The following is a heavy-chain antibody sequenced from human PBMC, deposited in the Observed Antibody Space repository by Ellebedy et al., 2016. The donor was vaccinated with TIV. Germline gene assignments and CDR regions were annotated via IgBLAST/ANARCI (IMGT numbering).Heavy chain of an antibody. Sequence: GESLKISCKASGYSFTNYWITWVRQMPGKGLEWMGRIGPSDSYTHYSPSFQGHVTISVDKSISTAYLQWRSLKDSDTAIYYCARETHYDILICTPTDYWGQGTLVTVSS. CDR1: GYSFTNYW. CDR3: ARETHYDILICTPTDY. J-gene: IGHJ4*02. V-gene: IGHV5-10-1*01. CDR2: IGPSDSYT. D-gene: IGHD3-9*01.